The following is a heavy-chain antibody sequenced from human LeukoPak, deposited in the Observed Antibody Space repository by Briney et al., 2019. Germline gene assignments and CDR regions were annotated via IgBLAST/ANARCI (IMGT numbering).Heavy chain of an antibody. CDR3: ARGEYNRFDP. D-gene: IGHD3-10*01. V-gene: IGHV4-61*01. CDR2: IYYSGST. CDR1: GGSVSSGSYY. J-gene: IGHJ5*02. Sequence: PSETLSLTCTVSGGSVSSGSYYWSWIRQPPGKGLEWIGYIYYSGSTNYNPSLKSRVTISVDTSKNQFSLKLSSVTAADTAVYYCARGEYNRFDPWGQGTLVTVSS.